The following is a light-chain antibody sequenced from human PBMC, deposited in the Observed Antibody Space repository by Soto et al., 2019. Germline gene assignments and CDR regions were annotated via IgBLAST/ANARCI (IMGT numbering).Light chain of an antibody. CDR3: QQYNNWPQT. V-gene: IGKV3-15*01. J-gene: IGKJ1*01. Sequence: EAVLTQSPATLSVSPGERATLSCRASQSVATNLAWYQQRPGQAPRLLIYGASKRAIGLPARFSGSGSGTEFTHTITSLQSEDVSVYYCQQYNNWPQTFGQGTKVEIK. CDR2: GAS. CDR1: QSVATN.